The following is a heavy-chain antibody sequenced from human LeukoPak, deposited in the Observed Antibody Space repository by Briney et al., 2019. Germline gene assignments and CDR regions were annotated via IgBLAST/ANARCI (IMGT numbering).Heavy chain of an antibody. D-gene: IGHD7-27*01. CDR2: INPSGGGT. CDR1: GYTFTSYY. Sequence: ASVKVSCKASGYTFTSYYMHWVRQAPEQGLEWMGIINPSGGGTSYAQKFQGRVTMTRDTSTSTVYMELSSLRSEDTAVYYCARQTGGYFDYWGQGTLVTVSS. CDR3: ARQTGGYFDY. J-gene: IGHJ4*02. V-gene: IGHV1-46*01.